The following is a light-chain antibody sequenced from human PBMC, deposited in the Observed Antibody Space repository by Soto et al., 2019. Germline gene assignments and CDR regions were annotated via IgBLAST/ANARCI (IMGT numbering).Light chain of an antibody. CDR1: QSVNSN. CDR2: DAS. J-gene: IGKJ2*01. CDR3: QQRSNWPPYT. Sequence: EIVLTQSPATLSLSPGERATLSCRASQSVNSNLAWYQQKPGQAPRLLIYDASNRATGIPARFSGSGSGTAFTLTISSLEPDDFAVYYCQQRSNWPPYTFGQGTKLEIK. V-gene: IGKV3-11*01.